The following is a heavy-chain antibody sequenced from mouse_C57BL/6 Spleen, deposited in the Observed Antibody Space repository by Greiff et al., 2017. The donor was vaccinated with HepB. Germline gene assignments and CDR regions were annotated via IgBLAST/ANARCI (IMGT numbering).Heavy chain of an antibody. V-gene: IGHV5-17*01. CDR3: AREVGRAWFAY. D-gene: IGHD4-1*01. CDR1: GFTFSDYG. CDR2: ISSGSSTI. Sequence: EVHLVESGGGLVKPGGSLKLSCAASGFTFSDYGMHWVRQAPEKGLEWVAYISSGSSTIYYADTVKGRFTISRDNAKNTLFLQMTSLRSEDTAMYYCAREVGRAWFAYWGQGTLVTVSA. J-gene: IGHJ3*01.